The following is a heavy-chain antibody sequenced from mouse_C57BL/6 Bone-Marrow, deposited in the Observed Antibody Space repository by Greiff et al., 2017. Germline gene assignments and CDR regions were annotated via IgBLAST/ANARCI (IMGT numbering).Heavy chain of an antibody. CDR1: GYTFTSSW. Sequence: QVQLQQPGAELVKPGASVKLSCKASGYTFTSSWMHWVKQRPGQGLEWIGDIYPGSGSTNYNEKFKSKATLTVDTSSSTAYMQLSSLTSEDAAVYYCAVYYGYDGWGQGTLVTVSA. D-gene: IGHD2-2*01. CDR3: AVYYGYDG. CDR2: IYPGSGST. J-gene: IGHJ3*02. V-gene: IGHV1-55*01.